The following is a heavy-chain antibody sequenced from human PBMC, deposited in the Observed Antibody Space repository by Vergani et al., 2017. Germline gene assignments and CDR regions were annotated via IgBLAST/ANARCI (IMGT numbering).Heavy chain of an antibody. CDR3: TTAWGLYYLHGEYFQY. D-gene: IGHD3-10*01. Sequence: EVQLLESGGGLVQPGGSRRLSCAGAGFTFDTYTMAYVRQAPGKGLEWVATISSGGGDIFYADSVKGLITISRDNSKNTLFLQMNSLKDEDTAVYYCTTAWGLYYLHGEYFQYWGRGTLVSVSS. CDR1: GFTFDTYT. V-gene: IGHV3-23*01. CDR2: ISSGGGDI. J-gene: IGHJ1*01.